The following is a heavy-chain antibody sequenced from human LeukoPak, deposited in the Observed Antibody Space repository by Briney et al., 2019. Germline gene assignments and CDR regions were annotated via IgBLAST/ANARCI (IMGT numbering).Heavy chain of an antibody. J-gene: IGHJ4*02. CDR3: ARGTSGGYFDY. CDR1: GFTFSSFW. CDR2: INSDGFST. V-gene: IGHV3-74*01. D-gene: IGHD1-26*01. Sequence: PGGSLRLSCAASGFTFSSFWIHWGRQVPGKGLVWVSRINSDGFSTSYADSVKGRFTISRDNAKNTLYLQMTSLRAEDTAVYYCARGTSGGYFDYWGQGTLVTVSS.